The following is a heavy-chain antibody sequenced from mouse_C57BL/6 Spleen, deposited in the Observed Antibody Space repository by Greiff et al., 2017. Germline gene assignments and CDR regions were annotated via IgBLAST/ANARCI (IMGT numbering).Heavy chain of an antibody. Sequence: ESGPGLVKPSQSLSLTCSVTGYSITSGYYWNWIRQFPGNKLEWMGYISYDGSNNYNPSLKNRISITPDTSKNQFFLKLNSVTTEDTATYYCARDLDYDDGAMDYWGQGTSGTVSS. CDR2: ISYDGSN. J-gene: IGHJ4*01. CDR1: GYSITSGYY. D-gene: IGHD2-4*01. CDR3: ARDLDYDDGAMDY. V-gene: IGHV3-6*01.